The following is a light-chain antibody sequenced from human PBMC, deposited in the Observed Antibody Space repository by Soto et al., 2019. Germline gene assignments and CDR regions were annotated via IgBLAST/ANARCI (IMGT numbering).Light chain of an antibody. CDR2: SNN. CDR1: RSNIGSNT. Sequence: QSALTQPPSASGTPGQRVTISCSVTRSNIGSNTVNWYRLLPGTAPELLTYSNNQRPSAVPGRFSASKSGTSASLAISGLQSEDASDYYCAAWDDRLNGYVFGTGTKVTVL. CDR3: AAWDDRLNGYV. V-gene: IGLV1-44*01. J-gene: IGLJ1*01.